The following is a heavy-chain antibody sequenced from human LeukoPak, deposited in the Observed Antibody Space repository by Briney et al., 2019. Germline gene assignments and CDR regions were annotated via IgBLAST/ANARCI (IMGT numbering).Heavy chain of an antibody. CDR1: GFTFSSYG. V-gene: IGHV3-33*06. J-gene: IGHJ4*02. CDR2: IWYDGSNK. D-gene: IGHD3-10*01. Sequence: GRSLRLSCAASGFTFSSYGMHWVRQAPGKGLEWVTVIWYDGSNKYYADSVKGRFTISRDNSKSTLYLQVNSLRAEDTAVYYCAKKRRFGELSTDYWGQGTLVTVSS. CDR3: AKKRRFGELSTDY.